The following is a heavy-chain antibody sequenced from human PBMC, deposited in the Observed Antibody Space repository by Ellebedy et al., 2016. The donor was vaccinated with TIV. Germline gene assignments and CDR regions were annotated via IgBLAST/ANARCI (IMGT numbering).Heavy chain of an antibody. CDR2: IIPIFGTA. CDR3: AGSSDIVVVPAAMYIAVAGSDYYYYGMDV. J-gene: IGHJ6*02. Sequence: SVKVSCXASGGTFSSYAISWVRQAPGQGLEWMGGIIPIFGTANYAQKFQGRVTITADESTSTAYMELSSLRSEDTAVYYCAGSSDIVVVPAAMYIAVAGSDYYYYGMDVWGQGTTVTVSS. CDR1: GGTFSSYA. D-gene: IGHD2-2*01. V-gene: IGHV1-69*13.